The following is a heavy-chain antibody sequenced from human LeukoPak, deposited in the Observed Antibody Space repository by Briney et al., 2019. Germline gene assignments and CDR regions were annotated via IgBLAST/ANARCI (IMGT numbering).Heavy chain of an antibody. J-gene: IGHJ6*02. CDR2: IYYSGST. V-gene: IGHV4-39*01. CDR1: GGSISDSSHY. Sequence: SETLSLTCTVSGGSISDSSHYWGWIRQTPGKGLEWIGSIYYSGSTYYNPSLKSRATISVDTSKNQFSLKLSSVTAADTAVYYCARHDCSTTSCLYFYGMDVWGQGTTVTVSS. D-gene: IGHD2-2*01. CDR3: ARHDCSTTSCLYFYGMDV.